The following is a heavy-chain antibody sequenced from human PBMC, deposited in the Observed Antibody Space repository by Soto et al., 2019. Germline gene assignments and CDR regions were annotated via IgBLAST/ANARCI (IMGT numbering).Heavy chain of an antibody. Sequence: QVQPVQSGAEVKKPGSSVKVSCQASGGTFSSYAISWVRQAPGQGLEWMGGIIPIFGTATYAQKFQGRVTITADESTSTAYMELSRLRSEDTAVYYCAREGASGSHIGYWGQGTLVTVSS. V-gene: IGHV1-69*01. CDR1: GGTFSSYA. J-gene: IGHJ4*02. CDR3: AREGASGSHIGY. D-gene: IGHD3-22*01. CDR2: IIPIFGTA.